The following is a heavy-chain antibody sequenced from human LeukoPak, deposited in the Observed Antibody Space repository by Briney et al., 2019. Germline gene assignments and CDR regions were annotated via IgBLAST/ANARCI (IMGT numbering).Heavy chain of an antibody. CDR2: IYPGDSVT. D-gene: IGHD5-24*01. J-gene: IGHJ4*02. CDR1: RYTFTSYW. V-gene: IGHV5-51*01. CDR3: ARRGDGYNLNFDY. Sequence: ESLKISCKGTRYTFTSYWIGWVRQMPGKGLEWMGIIYPGDSVTRYSPSFQAQVTISADKSISTAYLQWSSLKASDTAMYYCARRGDGYNLNFDYWGQGTLVTVSS.